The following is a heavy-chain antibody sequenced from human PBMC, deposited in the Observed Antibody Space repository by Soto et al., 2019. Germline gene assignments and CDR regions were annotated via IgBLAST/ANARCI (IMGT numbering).Heavy chain of an antibody. Sequence: GGSLRLTCAASGFTFSSYAMSWARQAPGEGLEWVSAISGRGGSTYYADSVKGRFTISRDNSKNTLYLQMNSLRAEDTAVYYCAKELYGYCYDYWGQGTLITVSS. CDR1: GFTFSSYA. V-gene: IGHV3-23*01. J-gene: IGHJ4*02. CDR2: ISGRGGST. CDR3: AKELYGYCYDY. D-gene: IGHD3-16*01.